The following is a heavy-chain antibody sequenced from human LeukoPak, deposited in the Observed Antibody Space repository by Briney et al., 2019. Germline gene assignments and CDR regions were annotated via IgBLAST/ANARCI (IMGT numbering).Heavy chain of an antibody. J-gene: IGHJ5*02. CDR2: IIPIFGTA. CDR1: GGTFSRYA. CDR3: AREGYQLLLPASNWFDP. D-gene: IGHD2-2*01. V-gene: IGHV1-69*13. Sequence: SVKVSCTASGGTFSRYATSWVRQAPGQGLDWMGGIIPIFGTANYAQKFKGRVTITADESTSTAYMELSSLRSEDTAVYYCAREGYQLLLPASNWFDPWGQGTLVTVSS.